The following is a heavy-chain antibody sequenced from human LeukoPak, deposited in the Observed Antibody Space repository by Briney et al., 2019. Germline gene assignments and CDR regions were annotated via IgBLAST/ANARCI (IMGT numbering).Heavy chain of an antibody. Sequence: GGSLKISRKGSGYKFSSYWISWGGQMPRKGLEWVGRIDPSDSYTNYSPSFQGHVTISADKSISTAYLQWSSLKASDTAMYYCARQEAGASDFDYWGQGTLVTVSS. D-gene: IGHD3-10*01. CDR1: GYKFSSYW. J-gene: IGHJ4*02. CDR2: IDPSDSYT. CDR3: ARQEAGASDFDY. V-gene: IGHV5-10-1*01.